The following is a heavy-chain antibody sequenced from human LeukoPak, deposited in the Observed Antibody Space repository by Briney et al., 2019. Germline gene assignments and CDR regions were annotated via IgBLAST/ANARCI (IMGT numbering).Heavy chain of an antibody. Sequence: ASVKVSCKASGYTFTGYYMHWVRQAPGQGLEWMGWINPNSGGTNYAQKFQGRVTMTRDTSISTAYMELSRLRSDDTAVYYCARESDECYDSFYYWGQGTLVTVSS. CDR2: INPNSGGT. V-gene: IGHV1-2*02. CDR1: GYTFTGYY. D-gene: IGHD3-22*01. CDR3: ARESDECYDSFYY. J-gene: IGHJ4*02.